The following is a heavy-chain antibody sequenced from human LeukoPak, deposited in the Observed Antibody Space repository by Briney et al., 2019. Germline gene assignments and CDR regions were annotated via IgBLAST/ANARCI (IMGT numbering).Heavy chain of an antibody. CDR1: GFTFSSYW. V-gene: IGHV3-7*01. CDR2: IKEDGSEK. Sequence: GGSLRLSCAASGFTFSSYWMSWVRQAPGKGLEWVANIKEDGSEKYYVDSVKGRFTISRDNAKNSVYLQMNSLRVEDTAVYYCARDFRFHDDYWGQGTLVTVSS. J-gene: IGHJ4*02. CDR3: ARDFRFHDDY.